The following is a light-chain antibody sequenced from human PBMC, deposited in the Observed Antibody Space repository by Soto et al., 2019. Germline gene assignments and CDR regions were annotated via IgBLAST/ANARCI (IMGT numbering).Light chain of an antibody. CDR3: QQYGSSPPIT. CDR1: HSVSSSY. CDR2: GAS. J-gene: IGKJ5*01. V-gene: IGKV3-20*01. Sequence: IVLTQSPGTLSLSPGERATLSCRASHSVSSSYLAWYQQTPVQAPSLLIYGASSRATGIPDRFSGSGSGKDFTLTISRLEPEDFAVYYCQQYGSSPPITFGQGTRLEIK.